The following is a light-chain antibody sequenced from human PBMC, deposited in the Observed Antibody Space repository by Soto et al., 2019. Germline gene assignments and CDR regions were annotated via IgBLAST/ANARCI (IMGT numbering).Light chain of an antibody. V-gene: IGLV1-51*01. CDR2: DND. CDR1: SSNIGNNY. CDR3: GAWDGSLKTQV. Sequence: QSVLTQPPSVSAAPGQKVTISCSGSSSNIGNNYVSWYQQLPGTAPKLLIYDNDKRPSGIPDRFSGSKSGTSATLGITGLQTGDEADYYCGAWDGSLKTQVFGGGTKLTGL. J-gene: IGLJ2*01.